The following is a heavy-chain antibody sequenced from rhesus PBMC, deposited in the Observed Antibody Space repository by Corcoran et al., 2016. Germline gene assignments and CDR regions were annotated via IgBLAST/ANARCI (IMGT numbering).Heavy chain of an antibody. CDR1: GVSIIRTY. Sequence: QLQLQQPGPGLAIPSKTSSFTFPVSGVSIIRTYCGQLLQSPGKGCGWICHIYSRVSRTNNSPCLQARTTETVNRTDDRRARRLSSVDSAVTAVSYGGGGIAGRTNGFEVWGQGVLVTVFS. D-gene: IGHD1-1-1*01. J-gene: IGHJ5-1*01. V-gene: IGHV4-169*01. CDR3: GGGIAGRTNGFEV. CDR2: IYSRVSRT.